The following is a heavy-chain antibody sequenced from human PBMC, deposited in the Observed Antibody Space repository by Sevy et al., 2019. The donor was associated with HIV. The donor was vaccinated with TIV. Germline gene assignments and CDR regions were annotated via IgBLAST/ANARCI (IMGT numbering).Heavy chain of an antibody. CDR3: AGDARYGDAFDY. CDR2: IYYSGST. J-gene: IGHJ4*02. V-gene: IGHV4-31*03. D-gene: IGHD4-17*01. CDR1: GGSISSGGYY. Sequence: SETLSLTCTVSGGSISSGGYYWSWIRQHPGKGLEWIGYIYYSGSTYYNPSLKSRVTISVETSKNQFSLKLSSVTAADTAVYYCAGDARYGDAFDYWGQGTLVTVSS.